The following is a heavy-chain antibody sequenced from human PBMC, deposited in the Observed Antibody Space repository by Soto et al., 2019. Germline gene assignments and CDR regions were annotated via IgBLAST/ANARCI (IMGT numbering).Heavy chain of an antibody. CDR3: TTAIGGSSGYYRGGLDY. CDR1: GFTFSNAW. V-gene: IGHV3-15*01. J-gene: IGHJ4*02. Sequence: PGGSLRLSCAASGFTFSNAWMSWVRQTPEKGLEWVSRIKSKADGGTTDYAAPVKGGFTISRDDSENTLYLQMNSLKAEDTAVYYCTTAIGGSSGYYRGGLDYWGQGILVTVSS. CDR2: IKSKADGGTT. D-gene: IGHD3-22*01.